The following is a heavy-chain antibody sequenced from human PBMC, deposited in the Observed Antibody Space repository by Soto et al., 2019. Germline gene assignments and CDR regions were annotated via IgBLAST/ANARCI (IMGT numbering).Heavy chain of an antibody. CDR3: ARDAPNYAAGAFDI. J-gene: IGHJ3*02. Sequence: ASVKVSCKASGYTFTSYAMHWVRQAPGQRLEWMGWINAGNGNTTYSQKFQGRVTITRDTSASTAYMELSSLRSEDTAVYYCARDAPNYAAGAFDIWGQGTMVTVSS. CDR2: INAGNGNT. D-gene: IGHD2-2*01. CDR1: GYTFTSYA. V-gene: IGHV1-3*01.